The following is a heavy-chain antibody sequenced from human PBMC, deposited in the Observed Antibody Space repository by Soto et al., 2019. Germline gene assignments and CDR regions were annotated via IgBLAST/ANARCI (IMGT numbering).Heavy chain of an antibody. CDR3: AHRVLRTVFGLVTTNAIYFDS. J-gene: IGHJ4*02. D-gene: IGHD3-3*01. CDR2: ICWDDDK. V-gene: IGHV2-5*02. Sequence: QITLNESGPTVVRPTETLTLTCRFSGFSLTTSGVGVGWIRQSPGKAPEWLALICWDDDKRYSASLKSRLTITKDTSKNQVVLTVSDLDPTDTATYYCAHRVLRTVFGLVTTNAIYFDSWGQGTPVAVSS. CDR1: GFSLTTSGVG.